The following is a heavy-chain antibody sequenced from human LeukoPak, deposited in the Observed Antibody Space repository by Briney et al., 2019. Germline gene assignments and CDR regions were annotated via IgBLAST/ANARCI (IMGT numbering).Heavy chain of an antibody. V-gene: IGHV1-2*02. CDR1: GYTFTSYD. Sequence: ASVKVSCKASGYTFTSYDINWVRQAPGQGLEWMGWINPNSGGTNYAQKFQGRVTMTRDTSISTAYMELSRLRSDDTAVYYCARDSNYYGSGSYYNADYWGQGTLVTVSS. J-gene: IGHJ4*02. D-gene: IGHD3-10*01. CDR3: ARDSNYYGSGSYYNADY. CDR2: INPNSGGT.